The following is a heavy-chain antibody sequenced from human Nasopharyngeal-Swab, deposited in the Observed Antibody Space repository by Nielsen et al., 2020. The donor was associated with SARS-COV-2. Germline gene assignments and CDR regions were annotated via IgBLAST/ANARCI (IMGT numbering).Heavy chain of an antibody. CDR2: ISGSGGST. Sequence: GESLKISCAASEFTFSSYAMRWVRQAPGKGLEWVSAISGSGGSTYYADSVRGRFTISRDNSKNTLYLQMNSLRAEDTAVYYCAKPDKGTHDYWGQGTLVTVSS. CDR1: EFTFSSYA. CDR3: AKPDKGTHDY. J-gene: IGHJ4*02. D-gene: IGHD1-1*01. V-gene: IGHV3-23*01.